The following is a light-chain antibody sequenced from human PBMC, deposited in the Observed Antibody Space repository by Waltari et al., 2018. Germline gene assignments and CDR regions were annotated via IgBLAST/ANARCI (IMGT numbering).Light chain of an antibody. J-gene: IGLJ3*02. CDR2: DVN. CDR1: SSDVGCYNY. CDR3: SSYTSSSTLWV. Sequence: QSALTQPASVSGSPGQSITISCTGTSSDVGCYNYVSWYQQHPGKAPKVMIYDVNNRPSGVSNRFSGSKSGNTASLTISGLQAEDEADYYCSSYTSSSTLWVFGGGTKLTVL. V-gene: IGLV2-14*01.